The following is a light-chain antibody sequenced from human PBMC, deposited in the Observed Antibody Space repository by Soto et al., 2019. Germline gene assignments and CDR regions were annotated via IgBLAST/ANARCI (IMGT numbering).Light chain of an antibody. CDR1: SSDVGAYNR. CDR3: SSYAGSNNYVV. J-gene: IGLJ2*01. Sequence: QSALTQPPSVSASPGQSVTIPCTATSSDVGAYNRVSWYQQYPGTPPKLMISEVNNRPSGVPDRFSGSKSGNTASLTISGLQAEDEADYYCSSYAGSNNYVVFGGGTKLTVL. CDR2: EVN. V-gene: IGLV2-18*02.